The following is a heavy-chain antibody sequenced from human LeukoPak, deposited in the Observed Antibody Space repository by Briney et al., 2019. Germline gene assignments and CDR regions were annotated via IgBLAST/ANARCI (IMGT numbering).Heavy chain of an antibody. D-gene: IGHD2-21*01. CDR3: ARHLGGVLWYFNY. CDR1: GGFITSSSYD. J-gene: IGHJ4*02. V-gene: IGHV4-39*01. CDR2: FFYSGST. Sequence: SETLSLTCTVSGGFITSSSYDCGWIRQPPGKGLEWIGSFFYSGSTYYNPSLKSRVTISVDTSKNQFSLKLSSVTAADTAVYYCARHLGGVLWYFNYCGQGTLVTVSS.